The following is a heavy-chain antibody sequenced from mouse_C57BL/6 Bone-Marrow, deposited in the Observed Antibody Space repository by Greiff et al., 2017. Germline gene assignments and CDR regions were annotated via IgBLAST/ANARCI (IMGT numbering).Heavy chain of an antibody. CDR3: AIYGYFDY. V-gene: IGHV1-69*01. CDR1: GYTFTSYW. J-gene: IGHJ2*01. CDR2: IDPSDSYT. Sequence: VQLQQPGAELVMPGASVKLSCKASGYTFTSYWMHWVKQRPGQGLEWIGVIDPSDSYTNYNQKFKGKSTLTVDKSSSTAYMQLSSLTSEDSAVYYCAIYGYFDYWGQGTTLTVSS. D-gene: IGHD1-1*01.